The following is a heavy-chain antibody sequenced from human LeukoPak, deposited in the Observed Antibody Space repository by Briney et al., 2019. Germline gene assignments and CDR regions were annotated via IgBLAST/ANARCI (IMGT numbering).Heavy chain of an antibody. V-gene: IGHV3-43*02. CDR3: AKVIYSGYDLFDY. CDR1: GYTFDDYP. D-gene: IGHD5-12*01. Sequence: TGGSLRLSCAASGYTFDDYPMHWVRQAPGKGLEWVSLISGDGGSTYYADSVKGRFTISRDNSKNSLYLQMNSLRTEDTALYYCAKVIYSGYDLFDYWGQGTLVTVSS. J-gene: IGHJ4*02. CDR2: ISGDGGST.